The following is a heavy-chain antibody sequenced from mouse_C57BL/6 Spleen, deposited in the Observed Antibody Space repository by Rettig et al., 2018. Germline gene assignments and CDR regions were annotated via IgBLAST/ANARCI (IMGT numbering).Heavy chain of an antibody. D-gene: IGHD2-1*01. CDR3: AYLLPFAY. J-gene: IGHJ3*01. CDR1: GYAFSSSW. CDR2: IYPGDGDT. V-gene: IGHV1-82*01. Sequence: QVQLQQSGPELVKPGASVKISCKASGYAFSSSWMNWVKQRPGKGLEWIGRIYPGDGDTNYNGKFKGKATLTADKSSSTAYMQLSSLTSEDSAVYFCAYLLPFAYWGQGTLVTVSA.